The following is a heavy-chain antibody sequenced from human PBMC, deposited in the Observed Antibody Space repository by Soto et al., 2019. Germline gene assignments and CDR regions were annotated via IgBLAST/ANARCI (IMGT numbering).Heavy chain of an antibody. D-gene: IGHD1-26*01. CDR3: ARDEGERSYYYYCGMDV. CDR2: ISYDGSNK. J-gene: IGHJ6*02. V-gene: IGHV3-30-3*01. Sequence: QVQLVESGGGVVQPGRSLRLSCAASGFTFSSYAMHWVRQAPGKGLEWVAVISYDGSNKYYADSVKGRFTISRDNSKNTLYLQMNSLRAEDTAVYYCARDEGERSYYYYCGMDVWGQGTTVTVSS. CDR1: GFTFSSYA.